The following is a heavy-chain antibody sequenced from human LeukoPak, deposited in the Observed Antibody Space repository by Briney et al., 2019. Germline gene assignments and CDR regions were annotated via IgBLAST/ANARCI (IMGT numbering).Heavy chain of an antibody. J-gene: IGHJ6*02. CDR3: ARDPYSGYDYVSFYYYYGMDV. Sequence: KPGGSLRLSCAASGFTFSSYSMNWDRQAPGKGLEWVSSISSSSYIYYADSVKGRFTISRDNAKNSLYLQMNSLRAEDTAVYYCARDPYSGYDYVSFYYYYGMDVWGQGTTVTVSS. V-gene: IGHV3-21*01. D-gene: IGHD5-12*01. CDR2: ISSSSYI. CDR1: GFTFSSYS.